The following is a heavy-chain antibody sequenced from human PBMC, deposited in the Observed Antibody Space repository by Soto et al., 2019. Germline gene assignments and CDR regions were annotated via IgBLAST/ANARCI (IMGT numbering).Heavy chain of an antibody. CDR1: GGTFSSYA. D-gene: IGHD5-12*01. CDR2: IIPIFGTA. CDR3: ASPAKDGYNPYYYYGMDV. Sequence: GASVKVSCKASGGTFSSYAISCVRQAPGQGLEWMGGIIPIFGTANYAQKFQGRVTITADESTSTAYMELSSLRSEDTAVYYCASPAKDGYNPYYYYGMDVWGQGTTVTSP. J-gene: IGHJ6*02. V-gene: IGHV1-69*13.